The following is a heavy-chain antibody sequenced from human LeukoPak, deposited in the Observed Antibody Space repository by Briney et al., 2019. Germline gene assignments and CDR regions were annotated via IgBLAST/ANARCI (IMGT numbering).Heavy chain of an antibody. CDR3: ARQPADTYSWFDP. CDR1: GFTFSSYW. V-gene: IGHV4-59*08. D-gene: IGHD2-15*01. Sequence: PGGSLRLSCAASGFTFSSYWMSWVRQPPGKGLEWIGSICYLGGAKYNPSLKSRVTISVDTSKVQFPLKLTYVAAADTAVYYCARQPADTYSWFDPWGQGTRVTVSS. J-gene: IGHJ5*02. CDR2: ICYLGGA.